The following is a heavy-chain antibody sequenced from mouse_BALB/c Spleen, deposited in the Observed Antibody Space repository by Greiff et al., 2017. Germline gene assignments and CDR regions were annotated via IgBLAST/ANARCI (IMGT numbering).Heavy chain of an antibody. V-gene: IGHV2-9*02. Sequence: VQRVESGPGLVAPSQSLSITCTVSGFSLTSYGVHWVRQPPGKGLEWLGVIWAGGSTNYNSALMSRLSISKDNSKSQVFLKMNSLQTDDTAMYYCARDKGSTMITGFAYWGQGTLVTVSA. CDR2: IWAGGST. D-gene: IGHD2-4*01. CDR3: ARDKGSTMITGFAY. J-gene: IGHJ3*01. CDR1: GFSLTSYG.